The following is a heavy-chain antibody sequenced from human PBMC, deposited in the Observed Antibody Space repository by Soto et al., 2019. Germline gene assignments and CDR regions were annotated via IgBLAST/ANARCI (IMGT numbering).Heavy chain of an antibody. CDR1: GYTFTSYD. J-gene: IGHJ3*02. V-gene: IGHV1-8*01. CDR3: ASGREDIVLMVYAINDAFDI. D-gene: IGHD2-8*01. Sequence: QVQLVQSGAEVKKPGASVKVSCKASGYTFTSYDINWVRQATGQGLEWMGWMNPNSGNTGYAQKFQGRVTMTRNTSISTAYMELSSLRSEDTAVYYCASGREDIVLMVYAINDAFDIWGQGTMVTVSS. CDR2: MNPNSGNT.